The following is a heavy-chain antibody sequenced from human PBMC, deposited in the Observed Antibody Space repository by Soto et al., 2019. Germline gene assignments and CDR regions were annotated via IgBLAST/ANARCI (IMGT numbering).Heavy chain of an antibody. CDR1: GYTFTSYG. V-gene: IGHV1-18*01. CDR2: ISAYNGNT. Sequence: GASVKVSCKASGYTFTSYGISWVRQAPGQGLEWMGWISAYNGNTNYAQKIQGRVTMTTDTSTSTAYMELRSLRSDDTAVYYCAREKYSSSSLGYFDYWGQGTLVTVSS. J-gene: IGHJ4*02. D-gene: IGHD6-6*01. CDR3: AREKYSSSSLGYFDY.